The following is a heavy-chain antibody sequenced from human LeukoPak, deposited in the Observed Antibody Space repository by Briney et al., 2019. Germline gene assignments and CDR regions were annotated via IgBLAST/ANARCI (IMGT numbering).Heavy chain of an antibody. CDR1: GSMYNYY. V-gene: IGHV4-59*08. CDR2: IHYNGIT. D-gene: IGHD1-26*01. J-gene: IGHJ4*02. CDR3: ARHISSGGTYAHFDY. Sequence: SETLSLTFTVSGSMYNYYWSWIRQPPGKGLEWIGYIHYNGITNYNPSLKTRVTMSLDTSKNQVSRNLNSVTAADTAVYYCARHISSGGTYAHFDYWGQGTLVTVSS.